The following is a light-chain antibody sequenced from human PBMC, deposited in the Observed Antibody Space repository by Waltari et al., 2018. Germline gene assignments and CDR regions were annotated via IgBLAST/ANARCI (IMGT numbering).Light chain of an antibody. V-gene: IGKV3-20*01. CDR3: QQYGTSPYA. J-gene: IGKJ2*01. Sequence: IVLTHSPGTLSLSPGDKPSLSCKASQNLSSNFLAWYRQRPGQPPGLLIHGAAKRAAGIPDTFSGSGFATDFTRAISGLEAEDSAVYYCQQYGTSPYAFGQGTKVEIK. CDR2: GAA. CDR1: QNLSSNF.